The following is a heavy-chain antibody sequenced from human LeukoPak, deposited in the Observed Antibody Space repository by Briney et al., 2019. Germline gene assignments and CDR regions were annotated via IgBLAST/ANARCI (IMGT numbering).Heavy chain of an antibody. CDR2: ISSSSSYI. CDR1: GFTFSSYS. CDR3: ARDGGWFGELFFAY. V-gene: IGHV3-21*01. J-gene: IGHJ4*02. D-gene: IGHD3-10*01. Sequence: GGSLRLSCAASGFTFSSYSMNWVRQAPGKGLEWVSSISSSSSYIYYADSVKGRFTISRDNAKNSLYLQMNSLRAEDTAVYYCARDGGWFGELFFAYWGQGTLVTVSS.